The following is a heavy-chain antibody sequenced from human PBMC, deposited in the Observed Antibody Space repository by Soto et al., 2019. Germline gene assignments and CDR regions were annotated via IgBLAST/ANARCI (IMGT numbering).Heavy chain of an antibody. CDR2: IYPGDSDT. CDR3: ARLADATGDIVVVVAATAYYFDY. J-gene: IGHJ4*02. Sequence: PGESLKISCKGSGYSFTSYWIGWVRQMPGKGLEWMGIIYPGDSDTRYSPSFQGQVTISADKSISTAYLQWSSLKASDTAMYYCARLADATGDIVVVVAATAYYFDYWGQGTLVTVSS. V-gene: IGHV5-51*01. D-gene: IGHD2-15*01. CDR1: GYSFTSYW.